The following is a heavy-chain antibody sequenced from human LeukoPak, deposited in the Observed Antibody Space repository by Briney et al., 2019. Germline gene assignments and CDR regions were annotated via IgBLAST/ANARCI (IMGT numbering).Heavy chain of an antibody. J-gene: IGHJ4*02. CDR1: GGSFSGYY. D-gene: IGHD3-3*01. CDR2: INHSGST. CDR3: ARGGYYDFWSSYYNRRYYFDY. Sequence: SETLSLTCAVYGGSFSGYYWSWIRQPPGKGLEWIGEINHSGSTNYNPSLKSRVTISVDTSKNQFSLKLSSVTAADTAVYYCARGGYYDFWSSYYNRRYYFDYWGQGTLVTVSS. V-gene: IGHV4-34*01.